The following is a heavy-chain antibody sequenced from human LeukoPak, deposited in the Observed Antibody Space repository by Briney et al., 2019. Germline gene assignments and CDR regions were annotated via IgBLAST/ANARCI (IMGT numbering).Heavy chain of an antibody. V-gene: IGHV4-59*01. Sequence: SETLSLTCTVSGGSISSYYWSWIRQPPGKGLEWIGYIYYSGSTNYNPSLKSRVTISVDTSKNQFSLKLSSVTAADTAVYYCARAYYYDSSGYPDYYYYMDVWGKGTTVTVSS. J-gene: IGHJ6*03. CDR3: ARAYYYDSSGYPDYYYYMDV. CDR2: IYYSGST. CDR1: GGSISSYY. D-gene: IGHD3-22*01.